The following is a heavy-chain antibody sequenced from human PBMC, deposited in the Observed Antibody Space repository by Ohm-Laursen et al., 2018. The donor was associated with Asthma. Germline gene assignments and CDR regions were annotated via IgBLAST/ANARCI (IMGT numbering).Heavy chain of an antibody. V-gene: IGHV1-18*04. CDR3: ARDLWFRELLYLDY. Sequence: SVKVSCKASGYTFTDYGISWVRQAPGQGPEWMGWISAKNGNTDFTQKLQGRVTLTTDTSTSTAYMEVRSLTSDDTAVYYCARDLWFRELLYLDYWGQGTLVTVSS. CDR1: GYTFTDYG. J-gene: IGHJ4*02. D-gene: IGHD3-10*01. CDR2: ISAKNGNT.